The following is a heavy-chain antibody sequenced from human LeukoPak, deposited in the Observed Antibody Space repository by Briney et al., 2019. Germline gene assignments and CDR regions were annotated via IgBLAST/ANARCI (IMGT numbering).Heavy chain of an antibody. V-gene: IGHV4-38-2*01. J-gene: IGHJ6*03. Sequence: SETLSLTCAVSGYSISSGYYGGWIRQPPGKGVEWIGSIYHSGSTDYNPSLKGRITISVETSKNHFSLKLRSVTAADTAVYYCARLRSSTSFGYMDLWGKATTLTVSS. CDR3: ARLRSSTSFGYMDL. CDR2: IYHSGST. D-gene: IGHD2-2*01. CDR1: GYSISSGYY.